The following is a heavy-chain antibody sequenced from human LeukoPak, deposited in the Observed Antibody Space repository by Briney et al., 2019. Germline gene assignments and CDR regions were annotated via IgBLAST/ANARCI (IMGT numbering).Heavy chain of an antibody. CDR2: ISSSGSTI. Sequence: GGSLRLSCAASGFTFSSYGMHWVRQAPGKGLEWVSYISSSGSTIYYADSVKGRFTISRDNAKNSLYLRMNSLRAEDTAVYYCARDGGSYPPYFDYWGQGTLVTVSS. D-gene: IGHD1-26*01. J-gene: IGHJ4*02. V-gene: IGHV3-48*04. CDR3: ARDGGSYPPYFDY. CDR1: GFTFSSYG.